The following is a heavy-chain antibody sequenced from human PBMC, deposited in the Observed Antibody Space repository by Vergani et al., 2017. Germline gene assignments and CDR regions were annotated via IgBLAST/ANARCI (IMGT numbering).Heavy chain of an antibody. J-gene: IGHJ2*01. CDR2: IYYSGST. Sequence: QLQLQESGPGLVKPSETLSLTCTVSGGSISSSSYYWGWIRQPPGKGLEWIGSIYYSGSTYYNPSLKSRVTISVDTSKNQFSLKLSSVTAADKAVYYCARLRRSNWGYHYWYFDLWGRGTLVTVSS. CDR1: GGSISSSSYY. CDR3: ARLRRSNWGYHYWYFDL. D-gene: IGHD7-27*01. V-gene: IGHV4-39*07.